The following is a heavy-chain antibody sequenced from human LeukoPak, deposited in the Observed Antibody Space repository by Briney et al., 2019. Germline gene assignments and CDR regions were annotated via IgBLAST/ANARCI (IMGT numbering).Heavy chain of an antibody. D-gene: IGHD1-1*01. J-gene: IGHJ6*03. CDR1: GGSISSYF. CDR2: VYYSGST. CDR3: AREYDVDYMDV. Sequence: SETLSLTCTVSGGSISSYFWSWIRQPPGKGLEWIGYVYYSGSTNYNPSLNSRVTTSVDTSKNQFSLKLSSVTAADTAVYYCAREYDVDYMDVWGKGTTVTVSS. V-gene: IGHV4-59*01.